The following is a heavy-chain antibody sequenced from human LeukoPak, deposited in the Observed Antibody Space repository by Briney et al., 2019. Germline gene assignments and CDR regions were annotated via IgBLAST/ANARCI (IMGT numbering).Heavy chain of an antibody. J-gene: IGHJ4*02. CDR3: ARLRRVGATPFAS. CDR2: IYHSGTT. D-gene: IGHD1-26*01. CDR1: GYSISSTYY. V-gene: IGHV4-38-2*02. Sequence: SETLSLTCTVSGYSISSTYYWGWIRQPPGKGLQWIGSIYHSGTTYYKPSLKSRVTISVDTSKNQFSLKLSSVTAADTAVYYCARLRRVGATPFASWGRGTLVTVSS.